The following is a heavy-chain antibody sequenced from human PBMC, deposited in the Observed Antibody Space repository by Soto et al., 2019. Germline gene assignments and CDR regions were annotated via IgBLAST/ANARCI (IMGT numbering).Heavy chain of an antibody. Sequence: SETLSLTCPVAGGSISSSSYYWGWIRKPPGKGLEWIGNVYYGGSTYYNPSLKSRVTISVETSKSQFSLKLSSVTAADTAVYYCAGGDYYHSSGYYFYYYTMDVWGQGTTVTVSS. CDR2: VYYGGST. CDR1: GGSISSSSYY. D-gene: IGHD3-22*01. J-gene: IGHJ6*02. CDR3: AGGDYYHSSGYYFYYYTMDV. V-gene: IGHV4-39*01.